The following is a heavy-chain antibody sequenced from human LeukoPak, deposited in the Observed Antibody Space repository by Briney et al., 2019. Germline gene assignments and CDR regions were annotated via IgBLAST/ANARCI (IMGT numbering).Heavy chain of an antibody. CDR2: IYYSGST. D-gene: IGHD2-2*01. CDR3: ARGGECCSSTSCYACWFDP. CDR1: GGSISSYY. Sequence: PSETLSLTCTVSGGSISSYYWSWIRQPPGKGLEWIGYIYYSGSTNYNPSLKSRVTISVDTSKNQFSLKLSSVTAADTAVYYCARGGECCSSTSCYACWFDPWGQGTLVTVSS. V-gene: IGHV4-59*12. J-gene: IGHJ5*02.